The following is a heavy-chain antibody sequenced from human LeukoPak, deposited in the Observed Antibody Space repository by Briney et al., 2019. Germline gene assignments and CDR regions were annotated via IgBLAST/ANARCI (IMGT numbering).Heavy chain of an antibody. CDR2: ISAYNGNI. CDR1: GYTFTSYG. D-gene: IGHD3-9*01. CDR3: AREENDILTGYPYFDY. J-gene: IGHJ4*02. V-gene: IGHV1-18*01. Sequence: ASVKVSCKASGYTFTSYGISWVRQAPGQGLEWMGWISAYNGNINYAQKLQGRVTMTTDTSTSTAYMELRSLRSDDTAVYYCAREENDILTGYPYFDYWGQGTLVTVSS.